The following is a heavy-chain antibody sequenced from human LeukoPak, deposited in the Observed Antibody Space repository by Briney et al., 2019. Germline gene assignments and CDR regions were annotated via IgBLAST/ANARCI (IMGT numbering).Heavy chain of an antibody. CDR2: IYSSGDT. Sequence: GGSLRLSCAASGFTFSSYGMHWVRQAPGKGLEWVSIIYSSGDTYYADSVKGRFTISRDNSKNTLYLQMNSLRAEDTAVYYCARTSVATAEDYFDYWGQGTLVTVSS. J-gene: IGHJ4*02. CDR1: GFTFSSYG. D-gene: IGHD6-13*01. CDR3: ARTSVATAEDYFDY. V-gene: IGHV3-NL1*01.